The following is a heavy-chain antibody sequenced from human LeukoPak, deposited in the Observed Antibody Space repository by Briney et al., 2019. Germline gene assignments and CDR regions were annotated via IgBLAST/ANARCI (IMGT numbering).Heavy chain of an antibody. Sequence: GGSLRLSCAASGFTFSSYSMSWVRQAPGKGLEWVSSVSSSSSTNYADSVKGRFTISRDNAKNSLYLQMNSLRAEDTTVYYCARSAPAAAGTGPMDVWGKGTTVTVSS. CDR3: ARSAPAAAGTGPMDV. CDR2: VSSSSST. CDR1: GFTFSSYS. V-gene: IGHV3-21*01. D-gene: IGHD6-13*01. J-gene: IGHJ6*03.